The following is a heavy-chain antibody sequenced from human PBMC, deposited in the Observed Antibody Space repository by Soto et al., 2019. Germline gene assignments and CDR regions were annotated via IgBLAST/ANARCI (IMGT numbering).Heavy chain of an antibody. CDR1: GYSMRIGGYY. Sequence: QVQLQESGPGLVKPSQTLSLTCSVSGYSMRIGGYYWSWIRQHPGKGLEWIGYIYYSGSTNYNPSVKSRVTISVDTSKNQFSRRLSSVTAADTAVYYCAGGKGSGRARDWFDTWGQGTRVTVSS. D-gene: IGHD3-10*01. J-gene: IGHJ5*02. V-gene: IGHV4-31*03. CDR2: IYYSGST. CDR3: AGGKGSGRARDWFDT.